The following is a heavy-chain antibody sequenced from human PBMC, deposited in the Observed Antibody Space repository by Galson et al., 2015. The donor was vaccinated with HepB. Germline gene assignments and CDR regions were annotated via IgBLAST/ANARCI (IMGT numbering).Heavy chain of an antibody. CDR2: IIPIFGTA. Sequence: SVKVSCKASGGTFSSYAISWVRQAPGQGLEWMGGIIPIFGTANYAQKFQGRVTITADKSTSTAYMELSSLRSEDTAVYYCARKRAAAGKRYNWFDPWGQGTLVTVSS. V-gene: IGHV1-69*06. D-gene: IGHD6-13*01. CDR3: ARKRAAAGKRYNWFDP. CDR1: GGTFSSYA. J-gene: IGHJ5*02.